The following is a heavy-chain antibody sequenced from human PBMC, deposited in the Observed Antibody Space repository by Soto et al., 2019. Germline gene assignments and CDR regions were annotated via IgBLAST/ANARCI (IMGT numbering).Heavy chain of an antibody. CDR1: GCSISSGGYY. CDR3: ARYYLDGYFDY. D-gene: IGHD1-26*01. V-gene: IGHV4-31*03. Sequence: SETLSLTCTVSGCSISSGGYYWSWIRQHPGKGLEWIGYIYYSGSTYYNPPLKSRVLISVDTSKNQFSLKLSSVTAADTAVYYCARYYLDGYFDYWGQGTLVTVSS. CDR2: IYYSGST. J-gene: IGHJ4*02.